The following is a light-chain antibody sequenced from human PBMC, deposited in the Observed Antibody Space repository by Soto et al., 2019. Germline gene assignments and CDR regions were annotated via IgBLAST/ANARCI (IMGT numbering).Light chain of an antibody. J-gene: IGLJ2*01. CDR2: SNN. V-gene: IGLV1-44*01. Sequence: QLVLTQPPSASGTPGQRVTISCSGSSSNIGSNTVNWYQQLPGTAPKLLTYSNNQRPSGVPDRFSGSKSGTSASLAISGLQSEDEADYYCAAWDDSLNGRVFGGGTKLTVL. CDR1: SSNIGSNT. CDR3: AAWDDSLNGRV.